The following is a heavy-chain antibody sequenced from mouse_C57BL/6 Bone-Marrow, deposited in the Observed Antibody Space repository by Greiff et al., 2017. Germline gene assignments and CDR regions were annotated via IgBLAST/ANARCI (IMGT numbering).Heavy chain of an antibody. Sequence: EVKLVESGGDLVKPGGSLKLSCAASGFTFSSYGMSWVRQTPDKRLEWVATISSGGSYTYYPDSVKGRFTISRDNAKNPLYLQMSSLKSEDTAMYYCARHPVAMDYWGQGTSVTVSS. J-gene: IGHJ4*01. CDR2: ISSGGSYT. CDR1: GFTFSSYG. V-gene: IGHV5-6*01. CDR3: ARHPVAMDY.